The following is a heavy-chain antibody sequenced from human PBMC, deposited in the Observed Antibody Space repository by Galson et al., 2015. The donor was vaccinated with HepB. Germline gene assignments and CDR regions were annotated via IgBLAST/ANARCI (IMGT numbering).Heavy chain of an antibody. D-gene: IGHD5-24*01. CDR1: GFTFSSYS. CDR3: ARVVRRDGYNLDY. CDR2: ISSSSSTI. V-gene: IGHV3-48*02. J-gene: IGHJ4*02. Sequence: SLRLSCAASGFTFSSYSMNWVRQAPGKGLEWVSYISSSSSTIYYADSVKGRFTISRGNAKNSLYLQMNSLRDEDTAVYYCARVVRRDGYNLDYWGQGTPVTVSS.